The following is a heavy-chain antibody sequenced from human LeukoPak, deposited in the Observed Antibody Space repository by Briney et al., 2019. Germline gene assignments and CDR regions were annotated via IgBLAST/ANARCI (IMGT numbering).Heavy chain of an antibody. CDR3: AADPYYYDSSGYSF. CDR2: IVVGSGNT. V-gene: IGHV1-58*02. J-gene: IGHJ4*02. Sequence: ASVKVSCKASGYTFTIYDINWVRQARGQRLEWIGWIVVGSGNTNYAQKFQERVTITRDMSTSTAYMELSSLRSEDTAVYYCAADPYYYDSSGYSFWGQGTLVTVSS. CDR1: GYTFTIYD. D-gene: IGHD3-22*01.